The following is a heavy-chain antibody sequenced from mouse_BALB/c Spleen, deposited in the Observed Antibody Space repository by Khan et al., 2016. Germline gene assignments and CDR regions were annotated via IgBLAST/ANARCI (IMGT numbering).Heavy chain of an antibody. CDR3: ASWDY. V-gene: IGHV5-17*02. CDR2: ISSCSSTI. J-gene: IGHJ2*01. CDR1: GFTFSRFG. Sequence: EVELVESGGGLVQPGGSRKLSCAASGFTFSRFGMHWVRQAPAKGLEWVAYISSCSSTIYYADTLKGRFTITRDNPNNALFLQMTSLSSEDATMYYCASWDYWGQGTTLTVSS.